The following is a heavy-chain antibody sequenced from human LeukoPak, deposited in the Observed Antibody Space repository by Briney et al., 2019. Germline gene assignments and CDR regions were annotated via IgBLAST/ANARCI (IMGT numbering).Heavy chain of an antibody. CDR3: ARVPYASSPHFDY. CDR1: GFTFSSYG. V-gene: IGHV3-21*01. D-gene: IGHD3-16*01. Sequence: GGTLRLSCAASGFTFSSYGMSWVRQAPGKGLEWVSSITSSSSYIYYADSVKGRFTISRDNARKSLDLQMNSLRAEDTAVYSCARVPYASSPHFDYWGQGTLVTVSS. J-gene: IGHJ4*02. CDR2: ITSSSSYI.